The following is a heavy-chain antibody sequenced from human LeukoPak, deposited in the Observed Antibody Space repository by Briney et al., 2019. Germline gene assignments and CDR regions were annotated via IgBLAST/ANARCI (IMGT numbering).Heavy chain of an antibody. CDR3: ATRYAY. Sequence: PGGSLRLSRAASGLTFSGYAMHWVRQAPGKGLEYFSAISSNGSSTYYANSVKGRFTISRDNSKNTLYLQMGSLRGEDTAVYYCATRYAYWGQGTLVTVSS. D-gene: IGHD3-16*01. CDR2: ISSNGSST. V-gene: IGHV3-64*01. J-gene: IGHJ4*02. CDR1: GLTFSGYA.